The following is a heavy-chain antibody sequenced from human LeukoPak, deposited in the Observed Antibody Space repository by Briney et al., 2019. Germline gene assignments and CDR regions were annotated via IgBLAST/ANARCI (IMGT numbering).Heavy chain of an antibody. CDR3: ARVPSVVVIAIPNWFDP. Sequence: LETLSLTCAVYGGSFSGYYWSWIRQPPGKGLEWIGEINHSGSTNYNPSLKSRVTISVDTSKNQFSMKLSSVTAADTAVYYCARVPSVVVIAIPNWFDPWGQGTLVTVSS. D-gene: IGHD2-21*01. V-gene: IGHV4-34*01. CDR1: GGSFSGYY. CDR2: INHSGST. J-gene: IGHJ5*02.